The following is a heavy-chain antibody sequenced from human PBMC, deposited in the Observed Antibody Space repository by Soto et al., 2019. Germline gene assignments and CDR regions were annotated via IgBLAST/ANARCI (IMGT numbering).Heavy chain of an antibody. CDR2: IIPIFGTA. V-gene: IGHV1-69*13. D-gene: IGHD4-17*01. CDR3: ARDLGTVTTTSVGY. Sequence: SVKVSCKASGGTFSSYAISWVRQAPGQGLEWMGGIIPIFGTANYAQKSQGRVTITADESTSTAYMELSSLRSEDTAVYYCARDLGTVTTTSVGYWGQGTLVTVSS. J-gene: IGHJ4*02. CDR1: GGTFSSYA.